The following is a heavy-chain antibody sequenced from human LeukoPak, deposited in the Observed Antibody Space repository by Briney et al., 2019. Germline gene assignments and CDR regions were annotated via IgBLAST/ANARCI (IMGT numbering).Heavy chain of an antibody. J-gene: IGHJ4*02. V-gene: IGHV3-30-3*01. D-gene: IGHD5-18*01. CDR1: GFTFSSYA. CDR2: ISYDGSNK. CDR3: AREGGRDSYGLRYFDY. Sequence: PGGSLRLSCAASGFTFSSYAMHWVRQAPGKGLEWVVVISYDGSNKYYADSVKGRFTISRDNSKNTLYLQMNSLRAEDTAVYYCAREGGRDSYGLRYFDYWGQGTLVTVSS.